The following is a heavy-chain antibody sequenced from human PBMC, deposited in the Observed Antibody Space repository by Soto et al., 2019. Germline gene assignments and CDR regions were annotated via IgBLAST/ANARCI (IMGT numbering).Heavy chain of an antibody. D-gene: IGHD4-17*01. CDR2: ISGSGDST. CDR1: GFTFNSYA. CDR3: AKLYGDYYTSNDY. V-gene: IGHV3-23*01. J-gene: IGHJ4*02. Sequence: GGSLRLSCAASGFTFNSYAMTWVRQAPGKGLDWVSAISGSGDSTYYADSVKGRFTISRDNSKNTLYLQMNRLRVEDTAVYYCAKLYGDYYTSNDYWGQGTLVTVSS.